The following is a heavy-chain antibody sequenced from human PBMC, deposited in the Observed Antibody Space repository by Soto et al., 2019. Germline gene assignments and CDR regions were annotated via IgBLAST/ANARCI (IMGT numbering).Heavy chain of an antibody. V-gene: IGHV4-59*01. CDR2: VYDNGRP. CDR1: GGSISVYY. J-gene: IGHJ4*02. D-gene: IGHD1-26*01. Sequence: SETLSLTCTISGGSISVYYWSWIRQSPRQGLEWIGYVYDNGRPYYSPSLKSRVIISADTSKNQISLKLTSATAADTAVYYCARGVGSSPPQYWGRGTLVPVSS. CDR3: ARGVGSSPPQY.